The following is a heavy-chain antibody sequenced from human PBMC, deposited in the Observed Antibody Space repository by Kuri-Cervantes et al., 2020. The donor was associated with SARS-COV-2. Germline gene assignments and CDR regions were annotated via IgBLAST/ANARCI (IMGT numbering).Heavy chain of an antibody. D-gene: IGHD3-10*01. CDR3: ARGGLLWFGELSDYYYYMDV. V-gene: IGHV1-18*01. CDR1: GYTFTSYG. CDR2: ISAYNGNT. J-gene: IGHJ6*03. Sequence: ASVKVSCKASGYTFTSYGISWVRQAPGQGLEWMGWISAYNGNTNYAQKLQGRVTTTTDTSTSTAYMELRSLRSDDTAVYYCARGGLLWFGELSDYYYYMDVWGKGTTVTVSS.